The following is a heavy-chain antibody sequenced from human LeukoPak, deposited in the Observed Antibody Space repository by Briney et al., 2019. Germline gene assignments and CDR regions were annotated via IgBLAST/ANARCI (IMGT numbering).Heavy chain of an antibody. Sequence: GGSLRLSCAASGVPFSSYLMHWVRYAPGKGLVWASRINTDGSSTSYADSVKGRFTISRDNAKNTLYLQMNSLRAEDTAVYYCARDRRSITQRGFDPWGQGTLVTVSS. CDR1: GVPFSSYL. D-gene: IGHD2-2*01. CDR3: ARDRRSITQRGFDP. J-gene: IGHJ5*02. CDR2: INTDGSST. V-gene: IGHV3-74*01.